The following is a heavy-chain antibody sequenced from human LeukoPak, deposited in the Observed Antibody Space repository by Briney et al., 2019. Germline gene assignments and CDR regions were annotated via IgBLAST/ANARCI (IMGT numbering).Heavy chain of an antibody. CDR3: ARDTAVAEGAFDI. V-gene: IGHV4-30-4*08. CDR1: GGSISSGDYY. CDR2: IYYSGST. D-gene: IGHD6-19*01. J-gene: IGHJ3*02. Sequence: SQTPSLTCTVSGGSISSGDYYWSWIRQPLGKGLEWIGYIYYSGSTYYNPSLKSRVTISVDTSKNQFSLKLSSVTAADTAVYYCARDTAVAEGAFDIWGQGTMVTVSS.